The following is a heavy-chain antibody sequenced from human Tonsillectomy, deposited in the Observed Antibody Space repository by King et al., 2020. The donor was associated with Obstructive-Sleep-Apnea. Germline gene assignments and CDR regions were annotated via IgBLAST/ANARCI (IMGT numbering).Heavy chain of an antibody. CDR1: GFAFNNAW. V-gene: IGHV3-15*01. Sequence: VQLVESGGGLVKPGGSLRLSCATSGFAFNNAWVSWVRQAPGKGLEWVGYIKGKTDGGTADYAAPVKGRFTISRDDSKNTLYLQMNSLKTEDSAVYYCTTDRGIPSAPLFDSWGQGTLVTVSS. CDR3: TTDRGIPSAPLFDS. J-gene: IGHJ4*02. CDR2: IKGKTDGGTA.